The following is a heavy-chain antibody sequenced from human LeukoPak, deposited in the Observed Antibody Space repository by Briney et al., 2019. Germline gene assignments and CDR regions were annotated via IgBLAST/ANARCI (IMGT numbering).Heavy chain of an antibody. CDR2: IHYSGST. CDR3: ASGRGMVIDY. J-gene: IGHJ4*02. Sequence: SETLSLTCTVSGGSISSGGYYWSWIRQHPGKGLEWIGYIHYSGSTYYNPSLKSRVTISVDTSKNQFSLKLSSVTAADTAVYYCASGRGMVIDYWGQGTLVTVSS. D-gene: IGHD3-3*01. CDR1: GGSISSGGYY. V-gene: IGHV4-31*03.